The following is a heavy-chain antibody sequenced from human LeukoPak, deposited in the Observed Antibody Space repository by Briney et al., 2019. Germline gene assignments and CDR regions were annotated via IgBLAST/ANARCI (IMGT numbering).Heavy chain of an antibody. V-gene: IGHV1-3*01. Sequence: ASVKVSCKASGYTFTSYAMHWVRQAPGQRLEWMGWINAGNGNTKYLQKFQGRVTITRDTSASTAYMELSSLRSEDTAVYYCARDLDSSREDVWGQGTTVTVSS. D-gene: IGHD3-22*01. J-gene: IGHJ6*02. CDR2: INAGNGNT. CDR1: GYTFTSYA. CDR3: ARDLDSSREDV.